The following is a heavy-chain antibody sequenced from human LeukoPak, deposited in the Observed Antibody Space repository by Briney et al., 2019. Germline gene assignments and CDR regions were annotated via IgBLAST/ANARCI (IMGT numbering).Heavy chain of an antibody. Sequence: AGGSLRLSCAASGFNYSSYTMNWVRQAPGMGLEWLSYISASRDITYYADSVKGRFTISRDNAKNSLYLQMNSLRAEDTAVYYCVRGSLASGVVVYYYYYLDVWRKGTTVTVSS. CDR1: GFNYSSYT. CDR2: ISASRDIT. CDR3: VRGSLASGVVVYYYYYLDV. D-gene: IGHD3-3*01. V-gene: IGHV3-48*01. J-gene: IGHJ6*03.